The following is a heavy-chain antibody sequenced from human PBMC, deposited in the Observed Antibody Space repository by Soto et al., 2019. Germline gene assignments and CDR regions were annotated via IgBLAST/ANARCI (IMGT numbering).Heavy chain of an antibody. CDR1: GFTFSSYA. CDR3: AKDLEYSSGWYNYFDY. Sequence: HPGGSLRLSCAASGFTFSSYAMSWVRQAPGKGLEWVSAISGSGGSTYYADSVKGRFTISRDNSKNTLYLQMNSLRAEDTAVYYCAKDLEYSSGWYNYFDYWGQGTLVTVSS. J-gene: IGHJ4*02. D-gene: IGHD6-19*01. V-gene: IGHV3-23*01. CDR2: ISGSGGST.